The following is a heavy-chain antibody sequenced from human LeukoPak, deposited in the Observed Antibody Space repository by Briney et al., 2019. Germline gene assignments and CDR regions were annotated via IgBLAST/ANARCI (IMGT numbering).Heavy chain of an antibody. CDR1: GFTFSSYA. CDR3: AKGFRGNRAFYYYYMDV. CDR2: ISGSGGST. Sequence: GGSLRLSCAASGFTFSSYAMSWVRQAPGKGLEWVSAISGSGGSTYYADSVKGRFTISRDNFNNTLYLQMNSLRPEDTAVYYCAKGFRGNRAFYYYYMDVWGKGTTVTVSS. J-gene: IGHJ6*03. V-gene: IGHV3-23*01. D-gene: IGHD1-14*01.